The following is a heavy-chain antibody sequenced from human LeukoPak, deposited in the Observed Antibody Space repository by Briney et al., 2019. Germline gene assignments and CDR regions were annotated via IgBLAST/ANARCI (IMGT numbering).Heavy chain of an antibody. Sequence: GGSLRLSCAASGFTFNKYAMSWVRQAPGKGLEWVSAISGSGGSTYYADSVKGRFTISRDNSKNTLYLQMNSLRAEDTAVYYCAKGIQLWLYVIDYWGQGTLVTVSS. D-gene: IGHD5-18*01. V-gene: IGHV3-23*01. CDR3: AKGIQLWLYVIDY. CDR1: GFTFNKYA. J-gene: IGHJ4*02. CDR2: ISGSGGST.